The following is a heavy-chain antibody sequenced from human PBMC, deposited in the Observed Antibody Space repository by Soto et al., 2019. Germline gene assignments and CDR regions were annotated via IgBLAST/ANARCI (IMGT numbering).Heavy chain of an antibody. Sequence: GGSLRLSCAASGFTFSSYAMSWVRQAPGKGLEWVSAISGSGGSTYYADSVKGRFTISRDNSKNTLYLQMNSLRAEDTAVYYCAARGPRGYCSSTSCLDYWGQGTLVTVSS. CDR2: ISGSGGST. D-gene: IGHD2-2*01. V-gene: IGHV3-23*01. CDR1: GFTFSSYA. J-gene: IGHJ4*02. CDR3: AARGPRGYCSSTSCLDY.